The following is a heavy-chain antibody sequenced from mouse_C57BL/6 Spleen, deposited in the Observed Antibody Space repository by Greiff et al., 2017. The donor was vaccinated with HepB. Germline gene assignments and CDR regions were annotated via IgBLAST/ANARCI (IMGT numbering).Heavy chain of an antibody. V-gene: IGHV1-26*01. CDR2: INPNNGGT. J-gene: IGHJ2*01. CDR3: ARLGYYDYDDFDY. Sequence: VQLQQSGPELVKPGASVKISCKASGYTFTDYYMNWVKQSHGKSLEWIGDINPNNGGTSYNQKFKGKATLTVDKSSSTAYMELRSLTSEDSAVYYCARLGYYDYDDFDYWGQGTTLTVSS. CDR1: GYTFTDYY. D-gene: IGHD2-4*01.